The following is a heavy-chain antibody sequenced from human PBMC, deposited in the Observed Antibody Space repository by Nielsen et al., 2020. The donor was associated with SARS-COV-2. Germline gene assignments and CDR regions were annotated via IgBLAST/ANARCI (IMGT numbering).Heavy chain of an antibody. CDR2: IYHSGST. V-gene: IGHV4-4*02. D-gene: IGHD6-19*01. Sequence: VRQAPGKGLEWIGEIYHSGSTNYNPSLKSRVTISVDKSKNQFSLKLSSVTAADTAVYYCARESVAGTEGYYYYYGMDVWGQGTTVTVSS. CDR3: ARESVAGTEGYYYYYGMDV. J-gene: IGHJ6*02.